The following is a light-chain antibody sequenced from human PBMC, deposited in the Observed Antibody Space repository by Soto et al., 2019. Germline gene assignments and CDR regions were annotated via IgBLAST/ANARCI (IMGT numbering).Light chain of an antibody. CDR1: SSNIGTSS. Sequence: QSVLTQPHSASGTPGQRVTISCSGSSSNIGTSSVHWFQQLPGTAPKLLISTTNQRPSGVPERFSGSKSGTSASLAISGLQSEEEADYYCAAWDGSLNGNVFGTGTKVTVL. V-gene: IGLV1-44*01. J-gene: IGLJ1*01. CDR2: TTN. CDR3: AAWDGSLNGNV.